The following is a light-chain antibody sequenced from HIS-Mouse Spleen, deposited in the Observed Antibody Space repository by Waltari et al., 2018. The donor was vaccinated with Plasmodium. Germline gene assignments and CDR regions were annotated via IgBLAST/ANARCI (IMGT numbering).Light chain of an antibody. CDR3: QQYDNLPYT. V-gene: IGKV1-33*01. Sequence: DIQMTQSPSSLSASVGARVTITCQASQDISNYLNWYQQKPGKAPKLLIYDASNLEKGVPSRFSGSGSGTDFTFTISSLQPEDIATYYCQQYDNLPYTFGQGTKLEIK. CDR2: DAS. J-gene: IGKJ2*01. CDR1: QDISNY.